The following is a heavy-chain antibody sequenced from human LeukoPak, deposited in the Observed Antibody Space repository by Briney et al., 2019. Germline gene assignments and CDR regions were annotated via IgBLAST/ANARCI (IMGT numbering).Heavy chain of an antibody. Sequence: SETLSLTCTVSGGSISSYYWSWIRQPPGKGLEWIGYIYYSGSTNYNPSLKSRVTISVDTSKNQFSLKLSSVTAADTAVYYCARSYSRSPNWFDPWGQGTLVTVSS. CDR1: GGSISSYY. CDR3: ARSYSRSPNWFDP. V-gene: IGHV4-59*01. D-gene: IGHD4-11*01. CDR2: IYYSGST. J-gene: IGHJ5*02.